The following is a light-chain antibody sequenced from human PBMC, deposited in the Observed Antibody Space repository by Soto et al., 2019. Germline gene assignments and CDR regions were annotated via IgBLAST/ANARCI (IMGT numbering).Light chain of an antibody. Sequence: EFVLTQSPGTLALSPGEGPTLGCRASQSVTSTSLAWYQQKPGQAPRLLIYGASNRATGIPDRFSGSGSGTDFTLTISRLEPEDFAVYYCQQYGSSGTFGQGTKVDI. CDR2: GAS. CDR1: QSVTSTS. CDR3: QQYGSSGT. J-gene: IGKJ1*01. V-gene: IGKV3-20*01.